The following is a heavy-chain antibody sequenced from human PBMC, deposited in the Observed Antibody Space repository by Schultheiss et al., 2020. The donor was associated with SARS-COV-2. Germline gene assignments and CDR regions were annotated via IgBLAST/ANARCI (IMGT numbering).Heavy chain of an antibody. D-gene: IGHD6-19*01. CDR1: GGSISSSSYY. V-gene: IGHV4-39*07. Sequence: SQTLSLTCTVSGGSISSSSYYWGWIRQPPGKGLEWIGSIYYSGSTNYNPSLKSRVTVSVDTSKNQFSLKLNSVTAADTAVYYCARFNGIAVATIDYWGQGTLVTVSS. CDR3: ARFNGIAVATIDY. J-gene: IGHJ4*02. CDR2: IYYSGST.